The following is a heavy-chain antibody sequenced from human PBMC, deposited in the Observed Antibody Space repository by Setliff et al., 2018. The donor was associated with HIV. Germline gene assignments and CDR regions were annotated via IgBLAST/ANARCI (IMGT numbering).Heavy chain of an antibody. CDR3: ARDWGRWYTYYYFDY. D-gene: IGHD2-15*01. CDR2: IYTSGST. Sequence: PSETLSLTCTVSGGSISSGSYYWSWIRQPAGKGLEWIGHIYTSGSTNYNPSLKSRVTISVDTSKNQFSLRLSSVTATDTAVYYCARDWGRWYTYYYFDYWGQGTLVTVS. J-gene: IGHJ4*02. CDR1: GGSISSGSYY. V-gene: IGHV4-61*09.